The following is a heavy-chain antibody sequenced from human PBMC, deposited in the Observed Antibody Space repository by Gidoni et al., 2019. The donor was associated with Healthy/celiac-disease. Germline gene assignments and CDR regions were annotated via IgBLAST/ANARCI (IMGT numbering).Heavy chain of an antibody. J-gene: IGHJ1*01. D-gene: IGHD3-3*01. CDR2: MSGSGGST. Sequence: EVQLLESGGGLVQPGGSLRFSCAASGFPFSSYAMSWVRQAPGKGLEWVSAMSGSGGSTYYADSVKGRFTISRDNSKNTLYLQMNSLRAEDTAVYYCAKDFLSSQSAFFQHWGQGTLVTVSS. V-gene: IGHV3-23*01. CDR1: GFPFSSYA. CDR3: AKDFLSSQSAFFQH.